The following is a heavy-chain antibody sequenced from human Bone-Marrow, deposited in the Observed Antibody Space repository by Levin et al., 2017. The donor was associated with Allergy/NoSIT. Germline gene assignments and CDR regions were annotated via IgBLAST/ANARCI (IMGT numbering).Heavy chain of an antibody. CDR3: ARFADFWSGGDAFDI. CDR1: GGSLSTYY. J-gene: IGHJ3*02. CDR2: VFHNGTT. D-gene: IGHD3-3*01. V-gene: IGHV4-59*01. Sequence: SETLSLTCTVSGGSLSTYYWNWIRQPPGKGLEWIGYVFHNGTTSYNPSLKRRVTISVDTPKNQFSLKLSSVTAADTAMFYCARFADFWSGGDAFDIWGQGTMVAVSS.